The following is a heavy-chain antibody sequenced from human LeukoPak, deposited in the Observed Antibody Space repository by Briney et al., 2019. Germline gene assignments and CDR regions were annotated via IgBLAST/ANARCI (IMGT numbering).Heavy chain of an antibody. CDR3: ARDQEGFDY. CDR1: GYTFTINY. J-gene: IGHJ4*02. CDR2: IYPRDGST. Sequence: PGASVKVSCKASGYTFTINYIHWVRQAPGQGLEWMGMIYPRDGSTSYAQKFQGRVTVTRDTSTSTVHMELSGLRSEDTAVYYCARDQEGFDYWGQGTLVTVSS. V-gene: IGHV1-46*01.